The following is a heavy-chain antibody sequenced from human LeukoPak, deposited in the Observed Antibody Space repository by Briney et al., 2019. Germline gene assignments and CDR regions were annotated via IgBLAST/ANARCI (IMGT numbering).Heavy chain of an antibody. Sequence: SETLSLTCTVSGGSISSSSYYWGWIRQPPGKGLEWIGNIYYSESTYYNPSLKSRVTMSVDTSKNQFSLKLSSVTAADTAVYYCARDDGTYSSNSNFDYWGQGTLVTVSS. V-gene: IGHV4-39*07. J-gene: IGHJ4*02. CDR3: ARDDGTYSSNSNFDY. CDR1: GGSISSSSYY. CDR2: IYYSEST. D-gene: IGHD6-13*01.